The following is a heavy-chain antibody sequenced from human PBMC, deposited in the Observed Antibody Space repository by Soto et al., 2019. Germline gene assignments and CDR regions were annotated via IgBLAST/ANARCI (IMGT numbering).Heavy chain of an antibody. CDR3: ARKDKSGYFNWFDP. V-gene: IGHV5-51*01. J-gene: IGHJ5*02. CDR1: GYKFTSSW. D-gene: IGHD3-22*01. CDR2: IFPSDPDT. Sequence: TGESLKISCRTSGYKFTSSWIAWVRQMPGKGLEWMGIIFPSDPDTRYSPSFQGQVTTSADRSTSTVFLQWASLKASDTAVYFCARKDKSGYFNWFDPWGQGTLVTSPQ.